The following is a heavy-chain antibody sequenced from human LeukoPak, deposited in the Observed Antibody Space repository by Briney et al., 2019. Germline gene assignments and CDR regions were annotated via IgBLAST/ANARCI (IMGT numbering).Heavy chain of an antibody. V-gene: IGHV4-39*07. CDR1: GGSISSSSYY. Sequence: SETLSLTCTVSGGSISSSSYYWGWIRQPPGKGLEWIGSIYYSGSTYYNPSLKSRVTISVDTSKNQFSLKLSSVTAADTAVYYCASFTQHCSGGSCSNYYYYYGMDVWGQGTTVTVSS. CDR3: ASFTQHCSGGSCSNYYYYYGMDV. J-gene: IGHJ6*02. D-gene: IGHD2-15*01. CDR2: IYYSGST.